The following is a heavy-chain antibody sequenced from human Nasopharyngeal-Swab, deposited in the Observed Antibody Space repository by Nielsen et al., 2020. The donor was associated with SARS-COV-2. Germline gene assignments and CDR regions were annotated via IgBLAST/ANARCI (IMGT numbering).Heavy chain of an antibody. CDR3: ARDRFSGYMDV. D-gene: IGHD6-25*01. J-gene: IGHJ6*03. V-gene: IGHV3-53*01. Sequence: VRQAPGKGLEWVSVIYSGGSTYYADSVKGRFTISRDNSKNTLYLQMNSLRAEDTAVYYCARDRFSGYMDVWGKGTPVTVSS. CDR2: IYSGGST.